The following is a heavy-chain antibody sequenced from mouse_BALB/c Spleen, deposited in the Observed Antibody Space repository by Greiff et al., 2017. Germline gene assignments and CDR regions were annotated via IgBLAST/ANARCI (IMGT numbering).Heavy chain of an antibody. Sequence: QVQLKQPGAELVKPGASVKLSCKASGYTFTSYWMHWVQQRPGQGLEWIGEINPSNGRTNYNETFKSKSTLTVDKSSSTAYMQLSSLTSEDFAVYYCARRRYGNPFDYWGQGTTLTVSS. V-gene: IGHV1S81*02. CDR3: ARRRYGNPFDY. J-gene: IGHJ2*01. CDR2: INPSNGRT. CDR1: GYTFTSYW. D-gene: IGHD2-10*02.